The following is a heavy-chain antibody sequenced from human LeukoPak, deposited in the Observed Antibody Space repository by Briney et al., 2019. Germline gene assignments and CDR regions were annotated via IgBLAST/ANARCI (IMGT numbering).Heavy chain of an antibody. Sequence: GGSLRLSCAASGFTFSSYGMSWVRQAPGKGLEWVSLIYRDGRTYYADSVKGQCTISRDNSKNTLYLQMNGLRVEDTAMYYCARGLFLSGYLDAFDIWGQGTVVTVSS. CDR2: IYRDGRT. V-gene: IGHV3-53*01. D-gene: IGHD3-22*01. J-gene: IGHJ3*02. CDR3: ARGLFLSGYLDAFDI. CDR1: GFTFSSYG.